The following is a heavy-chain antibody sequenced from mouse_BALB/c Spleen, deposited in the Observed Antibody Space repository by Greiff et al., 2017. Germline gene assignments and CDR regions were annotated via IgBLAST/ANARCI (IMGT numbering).Heavy chain of an antibody. CDR2: IYPGSGST. D-gene: IGHD1-1*02. CDR1: GYTFTSYW. V-gene: IGHV1S22*01. Sequence: LKQPGSELVRPGASVKLSCKASGYTFTSYWMHWVKQRPGQGLEWIGNIYPGSGSTNYDEKFKSKATLTVDTSSSTAYMQLSSLTSEDSAVYYCIYGPWFAYWGQGTLVTVSA. J-gene: IGHJ3*01. CDR3: IYGPWFAY.